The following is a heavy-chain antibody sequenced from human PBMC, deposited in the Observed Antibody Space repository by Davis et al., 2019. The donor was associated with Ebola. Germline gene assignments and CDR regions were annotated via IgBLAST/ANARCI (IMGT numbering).Heavy chain of an antibody. J-gene: IGHJ6*03. CDR2: IHYTGDT. V-gene: IGHV4-39*01. CDR1: GGSIIGSSYY. CDR3: ARHYWGSTSWGLYDYYYYMDV. D-gene: IGHD2-2*01. Sequence: PSETLSLTCTVSGGSIIGSSYYWNWIRQSPGKGLEWFGHIHYTGDTYYNPSLKSRVTISIDTSKNQFSLKLSSVTAADTAVYFCARHYWGSTSWGLYDYYYYMDVWGKGTTVTVSS.